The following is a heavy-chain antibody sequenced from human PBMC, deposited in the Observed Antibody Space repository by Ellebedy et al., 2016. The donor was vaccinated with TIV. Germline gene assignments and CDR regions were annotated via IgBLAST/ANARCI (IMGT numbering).Heavy chain of an antibody. CDR1: GFTFSTYS. Sequence: GESLKISCAASGFTFSTYSMNWVRQAPGKGLEWVSSISTTSTYKNYADSVKGRFTIYRDNSKDTLYLQMNSLRAEDTAIYYCARDPVGVGPAFDVWGQGTMVTVSS. D-gene: IGHD4-23*01. V-gene: IGHV3-21*04. CDR2: ISTTSTYK. CDR3: ARDPVGVGPAFDV. J-gene: IGHJ3*01.